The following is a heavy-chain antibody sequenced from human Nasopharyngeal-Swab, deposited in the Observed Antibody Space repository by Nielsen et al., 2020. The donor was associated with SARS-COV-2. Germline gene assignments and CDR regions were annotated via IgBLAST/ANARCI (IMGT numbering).Heavy chain of an antibody. CDR2: ISGSGGST. D-gene: IGHD2-8*01. CDR3: ARDQNGY. CDR1: GFTFSSYA. V-gene: IGHV3-23*01. J-gene: IGHJ4*02. Sequence: GESLKISCAASGFTFSSYAMSWVRQAPGKGLEWVSAISGSGGSTYYTDSVKGRFTISRDNSKNTLYLQMNSLRAEDTAVYYCARDQNGYWGQGILVTVSS.